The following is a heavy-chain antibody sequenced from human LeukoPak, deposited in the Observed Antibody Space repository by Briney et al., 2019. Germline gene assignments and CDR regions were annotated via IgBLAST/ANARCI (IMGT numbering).Heavy chain of an antibody. CDR3: ARAAQPGFDP. V-gene: IGHV3-48*01. Sequence: GGSLRLSCGASGLTVSTYSMNWVRQAPGKVREWVSYISSDSGTRYYADSVKGRFTLSRDNAKNSLYLQKNSLRAEDTAVYYCARAAQPGFDPWGQGTLVTVSS. CDR1: GLTVSTYS. D-gene: IGHD1-14*01. J-gene: IGHJ5*02. CDR2: ISSDSGTR.